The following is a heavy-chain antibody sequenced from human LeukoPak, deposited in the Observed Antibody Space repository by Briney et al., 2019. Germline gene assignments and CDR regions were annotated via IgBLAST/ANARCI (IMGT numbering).Heavy chain of an antibody. CDR2: IKSKTDGGTT. D-gene: IGHD2-15*01. V-gene: IGHV3-15*01. CDR3: TTDAGSSGGIDY. CDR1: GFTFSNAW. Sequence: GGSLRLSCAASGFTFSNAWMSWVRQAPGKGLEWVGRIKSKTDGGTTDYAAPVKGRFTISRDDSKNTLYLQMNSLKTEDTAVYYCTTDAGSSGGIDYWGQGTLVTVSS. J-gene: IGHJ4*02.